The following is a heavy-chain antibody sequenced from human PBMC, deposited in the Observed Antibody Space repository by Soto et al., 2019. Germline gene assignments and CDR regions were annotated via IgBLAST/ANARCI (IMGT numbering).Heavy chain of an antibody. CDR1: GFTFSSYS. CDR2: ISSSGSNI. D-gene: IGHD1-1*01. CDR3: ARETNECSDY. J-gene: IGHJ4*02. Sequence: GGSLRLSCVASGFTFSSYSMNWVRQAPGKGLEWVSCISSSGSNIFHADSVKGRFTISRDNAKNSLYLQMNSLRAEDTAVYYCARETNECSDYWGQGTLVTVSS. V-gene: IGHV3-21*01.